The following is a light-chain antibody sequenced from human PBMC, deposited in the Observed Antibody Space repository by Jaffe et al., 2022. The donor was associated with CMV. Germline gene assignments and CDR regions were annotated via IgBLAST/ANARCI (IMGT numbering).Light chain of an antibody. Sequence: DIQLTQSPSFLSASLGDRVTITCRASQGIYNYLAWYQQHPGKAPKLLIHTASTLQSGVPSRFSGSGSGTEFTLTISSLQPEDFATYYCQHRHSYPITFGQGTRLDIK. V-gene: IGKV1-9*01. CDR3: QHRHSYPIT. J-gene: IGKJ5*01. CDR1: QGIYNY. CDR2: TAS.